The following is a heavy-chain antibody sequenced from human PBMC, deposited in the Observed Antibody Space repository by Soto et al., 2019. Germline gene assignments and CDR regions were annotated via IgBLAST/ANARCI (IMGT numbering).Heavy chain of an antibody. D-gene: IGHD4-4*01. CDR2: IYHSGST. V-gene: IGHV4-30-2*01. J-gene: IGHJ6*02. Sequence: SETLSLTCAVSGGSISSGGYSWSWIRQPPGKGLEWIGYIYHSGSTYYNPSLKSRVTISVDRSKNQFSLKLSSVTAADTAVYYCARDRPVRGFYYGMDVWGQGNTVTVSS. CDR1: GGSISSGGYS. CDR3: ARDRPVRGFYYGMDV.